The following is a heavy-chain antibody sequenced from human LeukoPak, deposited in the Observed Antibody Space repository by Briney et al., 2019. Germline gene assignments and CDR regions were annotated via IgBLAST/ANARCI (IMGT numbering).Heavy chain of an antibody. V-gene: IGHV3-7*03. CDR3: ARDRSSGLVDFNYFDY. D-gene: IGHD6-19*01. Sequence: XAXXXGLEWXXXXKQDGSEKYYVDCGKGRFTISRDNAKNSLYLQMNSLRAEDTAVYYCARDRSSGLVDFNYFDYWGQGTLVTVSS. CDR2: XKQDGSEK. J-gene: IGHJ4*02.